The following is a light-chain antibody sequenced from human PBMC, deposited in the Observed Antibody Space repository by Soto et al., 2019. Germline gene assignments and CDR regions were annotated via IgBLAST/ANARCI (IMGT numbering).Light chain of an antibody. Sequence: QSVLTQPASVSGSPGQSITISCTGTSSDVGSHNFVSWYQQRPGKAPKLMIFEVTKRPSGVSSRFSASKSGNTASLTISGVQAEDEADYYCSSYAGTTTWVFGGGTKLTVL. CDR2: EVT. V-gene: IGLV2-23*02. J-gene: IGLJ2*01. CDR1: SSDVGSHNF. CDR3: SSYAGTTTWV.